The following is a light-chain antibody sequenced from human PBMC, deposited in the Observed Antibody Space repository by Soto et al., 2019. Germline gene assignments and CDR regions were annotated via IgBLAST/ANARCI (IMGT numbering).Light chain of an antibody. CDR3: HSYDSTLSASI. V-gene: IGLV1-40*01. J-gene: IGLJ2*01. CDR2: GNT. CDR1: SSNIGAGYD. Sequence: QSVLTQPPSVSGAPGQRVTISCIGSSSNIGAGYDVHWYHQLPGTAPKLLIFGNTNRPSGVPDRFSGSKSSTSASLAINGLHADDEATYYCHSYDSTLSASIFGGGTKLTVL.